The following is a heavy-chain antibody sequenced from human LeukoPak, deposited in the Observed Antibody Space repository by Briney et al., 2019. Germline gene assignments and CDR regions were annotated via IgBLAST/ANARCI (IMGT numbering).Heavy chain of an antibody. D-gene: IGHD1-1*01. Sequence: GGSLRLSCAASGISFSIYTMHWFRLAPGKGLEWVAVISNDGGYIDYADSVRGRFTISRDNSKNTLLLQMNSLRGEDTAVYSCARERASCYFDYWGQGTLVTVSS. V-gene: IGHV3-30*04. CDR3: ARERASCYFDY. J-gene: IGHJ4*02. CDR1: GISFSIYT. CDR2: ISNDGGYI.